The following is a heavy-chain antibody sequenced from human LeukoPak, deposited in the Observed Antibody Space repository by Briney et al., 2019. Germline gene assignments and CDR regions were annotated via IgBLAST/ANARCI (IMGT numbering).Heavy chain of an antibody. V-gene: IGHV3-48*04. CDR3: ARVTGSGSGWHFDD. J-gene: IGHJ4*02. Sequence: GGSLRLSCSASGFTFSIFSINWVRQSPGKGLERVSYTSGSRGTTYYADSVKGRFTIARDNAKNSLYLQMNSLRAEDTAVYYCARVTGSGSGWHFDDWGQGALVTVSS. CDR2: TSGSRGTT. CDR1: GFTFSIFS. D-gene: IGHD6-19*01.